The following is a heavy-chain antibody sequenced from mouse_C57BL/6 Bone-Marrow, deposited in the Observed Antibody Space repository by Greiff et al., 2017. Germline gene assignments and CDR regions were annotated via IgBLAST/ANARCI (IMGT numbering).Heavy chain of an antibody. D-gene: IGHD1-1*01. CDR3: SRQVTTVLATKYFDV. CDR1: GFTFSSYT. Sequence: EVMLVESGGGLVKPGGSLKLSRAASGFTFSSYTMSWVRQTPEKRLQWVAAISGGGGNTYYPASVKGRFTISRDNDKNILYLQMSSLRSEDTALYYCSRQVTTVLATKYFDVWGTGTTVTVSS. V-gene: IGHV5-9*01. CDR2: ISGGGGNT. J-gene: IGHJ1*03.